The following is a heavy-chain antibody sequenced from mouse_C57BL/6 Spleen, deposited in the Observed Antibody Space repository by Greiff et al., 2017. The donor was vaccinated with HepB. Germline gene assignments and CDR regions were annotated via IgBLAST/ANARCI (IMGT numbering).Heavy chain of an antibody. Sequence: EVKVEESGPGLVKPSQSLSLTCSVTGYSITSGYYWNWIRQFPGNKLEWMGYISYDGSNNYNPSLKNRISITRDTSKNQFFLKLNSVTTEDTATYYCARVEYSNYAYWYFDVWGTGTTVTVSS. V-gene: IGHV3-6*01. CDR2: ISYDGSN. CDR1: GYSITSGYY. CDR3: ARVEYSNYAYWYFDV. D-gene: IGHD2-5*01. J-gene: IGHJ1*03.